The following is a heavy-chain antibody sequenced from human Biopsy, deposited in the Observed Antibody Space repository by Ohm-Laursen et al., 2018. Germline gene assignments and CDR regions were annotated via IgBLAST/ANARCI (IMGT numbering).Heavy chain of an antibody. Sequence: SSVKVSCKSSRVTFSSYAVSWMRQAPGQGPEWMGDIIPMYRTSNYAQKFQGRLTITADEYTSTAYMELNSLTSEDTAVYYCARESGPHSGSFAYWGQGTLVTVSS. CDR1: RVTFSSYA. CDR3: ARESGPHSGSFAY. D-gene: IGHD6-6*01. CDR2: IIPMYRTS. J-gene: IGHJ4*02. V-gene: IGHV1-69*01.